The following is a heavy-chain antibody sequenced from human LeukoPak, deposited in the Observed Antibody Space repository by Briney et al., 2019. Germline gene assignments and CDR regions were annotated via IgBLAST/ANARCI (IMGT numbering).Heavy chain of an antibody. Sequence: GASVKVSCKASGYTFTDYYIHWVRQAPGQGLEWMGWINPNSGGTNYAQKFQGSVTMTTDTSISTAYMDLRSDNTAVYYCARNLGPGVIVSPLDYWGQGTLVTVSS. CDR3: ARNLGPGVIVSPLDY. CDR1: GYTFTDYY. D-gene: IGHD3-10*01. J-gene: IGHJ4*02. V-gene: IGHV1-2*02. CDR2: INPNSGGT.